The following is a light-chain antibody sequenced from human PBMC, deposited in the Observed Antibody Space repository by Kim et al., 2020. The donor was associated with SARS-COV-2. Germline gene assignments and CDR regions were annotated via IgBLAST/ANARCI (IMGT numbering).Light chain of an antibody. CDR3: QHYDNWSPIT. CDR1: QSVSSN. CDR2: GAS. V-gene: IGKV3-15*01. J-gene: IGKJ5*01. Sequence: EIVMTQSPATLSVSPGDRATLSCRASQSVSSNLAWYQQKPGQAPRLLIYGASTRATGIPDRFSGSGSGTEFTLTISSLQSEDFAVYYCQHYDNWSPITFGQGTRLEIK.